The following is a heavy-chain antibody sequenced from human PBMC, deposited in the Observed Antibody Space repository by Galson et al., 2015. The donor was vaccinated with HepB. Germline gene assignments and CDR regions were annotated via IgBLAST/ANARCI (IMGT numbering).Heavy chain of an antibody. V-gene: IGHV1-18*01. CDR2: ISAYNGNT. CDR1: GYTFTSYG. CDR3: ARLAPYYDSSGYYYVVDY. Sequence: SVKVSCKASGYTFTSYGISWVRQAPGQGLEWMGWISAYNGNTNYAQKLQGRVTMTTDTSTSTAYMELRSLRSDDTAVYYCARLAPYYDSSGYYYVVDYWGQGTLVTVPS. D-gene: IGHD3-22*01. J-gene: IGHJ4*02.